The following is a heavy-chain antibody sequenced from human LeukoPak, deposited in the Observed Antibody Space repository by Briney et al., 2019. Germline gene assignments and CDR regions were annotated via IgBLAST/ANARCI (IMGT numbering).Heavy chain of an antibody. V-gene: IGHV1-18*01. CDR3: ARGSSGTEGFDP. CDR1: GYAFTSYP. J-gene: IGHJ5*02. CDR2: ISVYNDNT. Sequence: ASVNVSCKASGYAFTSYPISWVRQAPGQGLEWMGWISVYNDNTKYAQKLQGRVTMTTDTSTSTAYMELRNLKYDDTAVHYCARGSSGTEGFDPWGQGTLVTVSA. D-gene: IGHD3-22*01.